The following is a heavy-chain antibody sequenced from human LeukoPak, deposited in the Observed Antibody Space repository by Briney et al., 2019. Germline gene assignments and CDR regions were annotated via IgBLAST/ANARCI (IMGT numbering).Heavy chain of an antibody. Sequence: PSKTLSLTCTVSGGSISSYYWSWIRQPPGKGLEWFGYIYYSGSTNYNPSLKSRVTISVDTSKNQFSLKLSSVTAADTAVYYCARVMFSVAGTKFDYWGQGTLVTVSS. CDR2: IYYSGST. CDR1: GGSISSYY. V-gene: IGHV4-59*01. J-gene: IGHJ4*02. D-gene: IGHD6-19*01. CDR3: ARVMFSVAGTKFDY.